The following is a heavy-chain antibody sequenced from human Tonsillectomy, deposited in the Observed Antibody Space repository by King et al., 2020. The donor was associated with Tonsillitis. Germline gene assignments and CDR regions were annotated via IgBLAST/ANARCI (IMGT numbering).Heavy chain of an antibody. Sequence: VQLVESGAEVKKPGASVKVSCKASGYTFTGYYMHWVRQAPGQGLEWMGWINPNSGDTNYAQKFQGRVTMTRDTSISTAYMELTRLRSVDAAVYYCARGVTIFGVVIIRSAFDIWGQGTMVTVSS. V-gene: IGHV1-2*02. D-gene: IGHD3-3*01. CDR1: GYTFTGYY. J-gene: IGHJ3*02. CDR3: ARGVTIFGVVIIRSAFDI. CDR2: INPNSGDT.